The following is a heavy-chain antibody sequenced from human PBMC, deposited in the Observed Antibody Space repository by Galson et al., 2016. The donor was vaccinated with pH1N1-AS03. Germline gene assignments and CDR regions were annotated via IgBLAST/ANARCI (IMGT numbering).Heavy chain of an antibody. CDR3: TREGKNRFRDYYYMDV. Sequence: SLRLSCAASGFTFSDNHMSWIRQAPGRGLEYIGYISESGSGTVYRDSVKGRFTISRDNAKNSLYLQMNSLRAEDTAVYYCTREGKNRFRDYYYMDVWGKGTTVTVSS. D-gene: IGHD2/OR15-2a*01. V-gene: IGHV3-11*04. J-gene: IGHJ6*03. CDR2: ISESGSGT. CDR1: GFTFSDNH.